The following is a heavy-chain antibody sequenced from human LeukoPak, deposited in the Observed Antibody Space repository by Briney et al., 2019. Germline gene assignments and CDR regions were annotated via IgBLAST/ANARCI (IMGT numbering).Heavy chain of an antibody. J-gene: IGHJ4*02. CDR3: ARDFRGSDY. CDR2: ISYDGSNK. V-gene: IGHV3-30-3*01. Sequence: GRSLRLSCAASGFTFSSYAMHRVRQAPGKGLEWVAVISYDGSNKYYADSVKGRFTISRDNSKNTLYLQMNSLRAEDTAVYYCARDFRGSDYWGQGTLVTVSS. CDR1: GFTFSSYA. D-gene: IGHD3-10*01.